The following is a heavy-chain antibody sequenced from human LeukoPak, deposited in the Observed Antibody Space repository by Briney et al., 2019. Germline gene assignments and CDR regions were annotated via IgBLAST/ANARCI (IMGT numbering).Heavy chain of an antibody. CDR1: GFTFSDYY. J-gene: IGHJ5*02. Sequence: PGGSLRLSCAASGFTFSDYYMSWIRQAPGKGLEWVSYISSSSSYTNYADSVKGRFTTSRDNAKNSLYLQMNSLRAEDTAVYYRARSDCSGGSCYSRWFDPWGQGTLVTVSS. V-gene: IGHV3-11*06. CDR3: ARSDCSGGSCYSRWFDP. CDR2: ISSSSSYT. D-gene: IGHD2-15*01.